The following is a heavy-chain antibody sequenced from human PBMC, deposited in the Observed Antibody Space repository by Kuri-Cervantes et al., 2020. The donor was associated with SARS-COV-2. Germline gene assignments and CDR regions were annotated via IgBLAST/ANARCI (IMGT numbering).Heavy chain of an antibody. CDR1: GFTFSSYG. V-gene: IGHV3-30*02. CDR3: ARDVKEDCSSTSCYDWGQYYYYYMDV. D-gene: IGHD2-2*01. J-gene: IGHJ6*03. CDR2: IRYDGSNK. Sequence: GGSLRLSCAASGFTFSSYGMHWVRQAPGKGLEWVAFIRYDGSNKYYADSVKGRFTISRDNSKNTLYLQMNSLRAEDTAVYYCARDVKEDCSSTSCYDWGQYYYYYMDVWGKGTTVTVSS.